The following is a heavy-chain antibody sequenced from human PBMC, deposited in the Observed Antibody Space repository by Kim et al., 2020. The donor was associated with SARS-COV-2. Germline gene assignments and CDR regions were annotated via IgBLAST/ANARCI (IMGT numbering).Heavy chain of an antibody. CDR3: ARDFLNGGDT. D-gene: IGHD2-21*01. CDR2: INGDATST. V-gene: IGHV3-74*01. J-gene: IGHJ5*02. CDR1: GFTFSVYW. Sequence: GGSLRLSFAASGFTFSVYWMHWVSQGPGKGLMWVSRINGDATSTSYADSVKGRFTVSRDNAKNTLYLQMNSLRAEDTAVYYCARDFLNGGDTWGQGTLVTVSS.